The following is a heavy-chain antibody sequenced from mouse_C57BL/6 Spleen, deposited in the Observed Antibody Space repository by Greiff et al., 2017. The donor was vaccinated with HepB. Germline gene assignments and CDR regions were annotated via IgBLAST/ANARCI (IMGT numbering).Heavy chain of an antibody. Sequence: QVQLKQPGTELVKPGASVKLSCKASGYTFTSYWMHWVKQRLGQGLEWIGNINPSNGGTNYNEKFKSKATLTVDKSSSTAYMQLSSLTSEDSAVYYCARSGGSSPYWYFDVWGTGTTVTVSS. CDR3: ARSGGSSPYWYFDV. D-gene: IGHD1-1*01. CDR1: GYTFTSYW. CDR2: INPSNGGT. J-gene: IGHJ1*03. V-gene: IGHV1-53*01.